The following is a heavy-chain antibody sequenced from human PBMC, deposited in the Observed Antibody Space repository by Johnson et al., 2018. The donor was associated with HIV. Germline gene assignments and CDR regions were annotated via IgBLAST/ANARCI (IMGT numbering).Heavy chain of an antibody. D-gene: IGHD2-15*01. J-gene: IGHJ3*02. CDR3: AREAYCSGGSCYDAFDI. Sequence: QVQLVESGGGVVQPGRSMRLSCAASGRSLILSCAASGFTFSTYGIHWVRQAPGKGLEWVSVIYSGGSTYYADSVKGRFTISRDNSKNTLYLQMNSLRAEDTAVYYCAREAYCSGGSCYDAFDIWGQGTRVTVSS. V-gene: IGHV3-NL1*01. CDR2: IYSGGST. CDR1: GFTFSTYG.